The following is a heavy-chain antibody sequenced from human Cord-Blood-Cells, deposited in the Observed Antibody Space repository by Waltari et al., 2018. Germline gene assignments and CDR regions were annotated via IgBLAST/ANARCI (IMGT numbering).Heavy chain of an antibody. V-gene: IGHV3-74*01. CDR2: INSDGSST. CDR1: GFTFSCSW. Sequence: EVQLVESGGTLVQTVGSLRLTCSGAGFTFSCSWINWVRQAPGKGLVWVSRINSDGSSTSYADSVKGRFTISRDNAKNTLYLQMNSLRAEDTAVYYCAREGGDWYFDLWGRGTLVTVSS. J-gene: IGHJ2*01. D-gene: IGHD1-26*01. CDR3: AREGGDWYFDL.